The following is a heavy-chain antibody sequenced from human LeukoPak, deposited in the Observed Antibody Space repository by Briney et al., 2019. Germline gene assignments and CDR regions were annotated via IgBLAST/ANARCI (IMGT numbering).Heavy chain of an antibody. J-gene: IGHJ4*02. Sequence: GRSLRLSCAASGFTFSSYGMHWVRQAPGKGLEWVAVIWYGGSNKYYADSVKGRFTISRDNSKNTLYLQMNSLRAEDTAVYYCAKGGGGYCSSTSCHPFDYWGQGTLVTVSS. CDR1: GFTFSSYG. CDR3: AKGGGGYCSSTSCHPFDY. V-gene: IGHV3-30*18. CDR2: IWYGGSNK. D-gene: IGHD2-2*01.